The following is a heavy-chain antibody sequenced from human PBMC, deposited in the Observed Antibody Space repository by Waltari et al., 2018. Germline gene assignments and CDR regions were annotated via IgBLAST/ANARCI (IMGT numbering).Heavy chain of an antibody. V-gene: IGHV3-30*02. CDR3: AKAPEGMRN. CDR1: GFTSSSYG. Sequence: QVQLVESGGGVVQPGGSLRLSCAASGFTSSSYGMHWVRQGACKGLEWVAFIRYDGSNKYYADSVKGRFTISRDNSKNTLYLQMNSLRAEDTAVYYCAKAPEGMRNWGQGTLVTVSS. J-gene: IGHJ4*02. CDR2: IRYDGSNK.